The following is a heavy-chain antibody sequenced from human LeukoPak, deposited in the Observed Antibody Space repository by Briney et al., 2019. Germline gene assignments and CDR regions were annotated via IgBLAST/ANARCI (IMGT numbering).Heavy chain of an antibody. D-gene: IGHD3-22*01. CDR1: GFTFSTYW. Sequence: GGSLRLSCVASGFTFSTYWMSWVRQAPGKGLEWVANINQDGSEKCYVDSVKGRFTVSRDNAKNSLYLEMNSLRAEDTAVYYCAREVEDSNGYYYTRDYWGQGTLVTVSS. J-gene: IGHJ4*02. CDR3: AREVEDSNGYYYTRDY. V-gene: IGHV3-7*01. CDR2: INQDGSEK.